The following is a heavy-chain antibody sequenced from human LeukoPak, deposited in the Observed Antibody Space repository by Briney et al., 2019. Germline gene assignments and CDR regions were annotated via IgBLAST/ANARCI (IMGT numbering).Heavy chain of an antibody. V-gene: IGHV1-69*05. Sequence: GASVKVSCKASGGTFSSYAISWVRQAPGQGLEWMGGIIPIFGTANYAQKFQGRVTITTDESTSTAYMELSSLRSEDTAVYYCARGSTYYYGSGSYYNRGLGYYYMDVWGKGTTVTVSS. CDR1: GGTFSSYA. CDR3: ARGSTYYYGSGSYYNRGLGYYYMDV. D-gene: IGHD3-10*01. J-gene: IGHJ6*03. CDR2: IIPIFGTA.